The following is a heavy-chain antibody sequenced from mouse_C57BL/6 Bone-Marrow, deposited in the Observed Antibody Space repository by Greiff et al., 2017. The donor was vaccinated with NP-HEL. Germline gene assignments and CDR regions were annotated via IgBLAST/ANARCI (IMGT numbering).Heavy chain of an antibody. CDR3: VRHAVGLQFAY. Sequence: EVQLQQSGGGLVQPKGSLKLSCAASGFSFNTYAMNWVRQAPGKGLEWVARIRSKSNNYATYYADSVKDRFTISRDDSESMLYLQMNNLKTEDTAMYYCVRHAVGLQFAYWGQGTLVTVSA. D-gene: IGHD3-1*01. J-gene: IGHJ3*01. V-gene: IGHV10-1*01. CDR1: GFSFNTYA. CDR2: IRSKSNNYAT.